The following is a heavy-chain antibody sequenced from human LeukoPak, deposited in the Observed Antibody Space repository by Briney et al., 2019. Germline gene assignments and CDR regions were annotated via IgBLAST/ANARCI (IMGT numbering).Heavy chain of an antibody. Sequence: GASVKVSCKASGYTFTGYYMHWVRQAPGQGLEWMGWINPNSGGTNYAQKFQGRVTMTRDTSISTAYMELSRLRSDDTAVYYCARDAGVVVAAFDYWGQGTLVTVSS. V-gene: IGHV1-2*02. CDR2: INPNSGGT. D-gene: IGHD2-15*01. CDR1: GYTFTGYY. CDR3: ARDAGVVVAAFDY. J-gene: IGHJ4*02.